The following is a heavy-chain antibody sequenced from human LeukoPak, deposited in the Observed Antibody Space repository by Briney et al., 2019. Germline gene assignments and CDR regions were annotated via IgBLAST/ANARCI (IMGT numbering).Heavy chain of an antibody. Sequence: GASVKVSCKASGYTFTSYHMHWVRQAPGQGLEWMGIINPSGGSTSYAQKFQGRVTMTRDMSTSTVYMELSSLRSEDTAVYYCARDLGDLYIGYSSSWHPGNWFDPWGQGTLVTVSS. CDR3: ARDLGDLYIGYSSSWHPGNWFDP. V-gene: IGHV1-46*01. CDR1: GYTFTSYH. J-gene: IGHJ5*02. D-gene: IGHD6-13*01. CDR2: INPSGGST.